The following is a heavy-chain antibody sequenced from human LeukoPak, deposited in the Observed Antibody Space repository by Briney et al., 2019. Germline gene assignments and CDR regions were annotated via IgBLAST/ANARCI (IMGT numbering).Heavy chain of an antibody. D-gene: IGHD2-15*01. CDR1: RFTFSNYT. J-gene: IGHJ6*03. V-gene: IGHV3-21*01. CDR2: ISGNSSYI. Sequence: PGGSLRLSCAASRFTFSNYTMNWVRQAPGKGLEWVSSISGNSSYIYYADSVKGRFTISRDNAKNSLYLQMNSLRAEDTAVYYCARDDIVVVVPAGDYYYYMDVWGKGTTVTVSS. CDR3: ARDDIVVVVPAGDYYYYMDV.